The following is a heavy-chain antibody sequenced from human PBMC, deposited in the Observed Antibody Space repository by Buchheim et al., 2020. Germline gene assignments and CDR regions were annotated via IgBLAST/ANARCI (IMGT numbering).Heavy chain of an antibody. CDR2: IYYSGST. CDR1: GGSISSYY. D-gene: IGHD3-22*01. J-gene: IGHJ4*02. V-gene: IGHV4-59*01. Sequence: QVQLQESGPGLVKPSETLSLTCTVSGGSISSYYWSWIRQPPGKGLEWIGYIYYSGSTNYNPSLKSRVTISVDTSHNQIPLKLSSVTAADTAVYYCARGRDYYDSSGYYFDYWGQGTL. CDR3: ARGRDYYDSSGYYFDY.